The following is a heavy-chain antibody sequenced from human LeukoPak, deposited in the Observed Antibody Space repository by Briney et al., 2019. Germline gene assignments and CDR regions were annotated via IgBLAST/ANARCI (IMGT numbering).Heavy chain of an antibody. J-gene: IGHJ6*03. D-gene: IGHD2-2*01. CDR2: IIPIFGTA. CDR1: GGTFSSYA. V-gene: IGHV1-69*13. CDR3: ARGMVPADPRSDYYYYMDV. Sequence: SVKVSCKASGGTFSSYAISWVRQAPGQGLEWMGGIIPIFGTANYAQKFQGRVTITADESTSTAYMELSSLRSEDTAVYYCARGMVPADPRSDYYYYMDVWGKGTTVTVSS.